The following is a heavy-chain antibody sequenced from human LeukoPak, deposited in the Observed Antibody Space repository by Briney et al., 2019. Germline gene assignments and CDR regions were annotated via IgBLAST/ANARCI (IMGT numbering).Heavy chain of an antibody. CDR3: ARGGIWDYDYVWGSYRYYFDY. V-gene: IGHV1-3*01. CDR1: GYTFTSYA. CDR2: INAGNGNT. J-gene: IGHJ4*02. D-gene: IGHD3-16*02. Sequence: ASVKVSCKASGYTFTSYAMHWVRQAPGQRLEWMGWINAGNGNTKYSQKFQGRVTITRDTSASTAYMELSSLRSEDTAVYYCARGGIWDYDYVWGSYRYYFDYWGQGTLVTVSS.